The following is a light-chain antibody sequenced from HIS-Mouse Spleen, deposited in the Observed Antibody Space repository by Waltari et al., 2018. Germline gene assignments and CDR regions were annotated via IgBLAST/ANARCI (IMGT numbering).Light chain of an antibody. V-gene: IGLV2-23*01. J-gene: IGLJ2*01. CDR3: CSYAGSSTVV. CDR1: SSDVGSYNL. CDR2: QGS. Sequence: LTQPASVSGSPGQSITISCTRTSSDVGSYNLVSWYQQHPGKAPKLMIYQGSKRPSGVSNRFPGSKSGNTASLTVGPDYYCCSYAGSSTVVFGGGTKLTVL.